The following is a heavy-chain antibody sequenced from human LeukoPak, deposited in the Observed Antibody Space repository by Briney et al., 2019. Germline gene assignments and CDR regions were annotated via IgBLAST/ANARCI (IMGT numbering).Heavy chain of an antibody. Sequence: GSSVKVSCKASGGTFSSYAISWVRQAPGQGLEWMGGIIPIFGTANYAQKFQGRVTITADESTSTAYMELRSLRSDDTAVYYCARVSFGGYDYVYWFDPWGQGTLVTVSS. CDR1: GGTFSSYA. J-gene: IGHJ5*02. CDR2: IIPIFGTA. D-gene: IGHD5-12*01. V-gene: IGHV1-69*01. CDR3: ARVSFGGYDYVYWFDP.